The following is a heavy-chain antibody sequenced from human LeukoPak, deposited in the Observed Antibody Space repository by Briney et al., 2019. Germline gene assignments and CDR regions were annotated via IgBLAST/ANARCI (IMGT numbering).Heavy chain of an antibody. CDR1: GFTFSSYG. CDR3: AKDIVVVPPQAYMDV. V-gene: IGHV3-30*02. D-gene: IGHD2-2*01. CDR2: IRYDGSNT. Sequence: GGSLRLSCAASGFTFSSYGIHWVRQAPGKGLEWVTFIRYDGSNTYYADSVKGRFTISRDNSKNTLYLQMNSLRAEDTAVYYCAKDIVVVPPQAYMDVWGKGTTVTVSS. J-gene: IGHJ6*03.